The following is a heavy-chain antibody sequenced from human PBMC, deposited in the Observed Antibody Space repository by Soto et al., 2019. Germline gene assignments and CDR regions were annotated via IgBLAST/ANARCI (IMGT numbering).Heavy chain of an antibody. CDR1: GGSISRSNW. V-gene: IGHV4-4*02. D-gene: IGHD3-3*01. J-gene: IGHJ4*02. Sequence: SETLSLTCAVSGGSISRSNWLSWVRQPPGKGLEWIGNIYHSGSTNYNPSLKSRVTISIHKTKNQFSRKLSSVTAADTAVYYCARSSIKPQVFMYPFDSWSQGTLVTVSS. CDR2: IYHSGST. CDR3: ARSSIKPQVFMYPFDS.